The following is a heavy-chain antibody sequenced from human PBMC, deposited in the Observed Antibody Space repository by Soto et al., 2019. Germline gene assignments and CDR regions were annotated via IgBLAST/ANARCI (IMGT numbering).Heavy chain of an antibody. CDR3: ATTRLGGSLFEP. Sequence: ASVKVFCKAPGYTFTSYYSNWVPQAPGQALEWIGWMNPNSGNTGYAQKFQGRVTMPRNTSISTAYMELSSLRSGDTGVYYCATTRLGGSLFEPWGQGTLVTVSS. CDR2: MNPNSGNT. D-gene: IGHD3-16*01. V-gene: IGHV1-8*01. J-gene: IGHJ5*02. CDR1: GYTFTSYY.